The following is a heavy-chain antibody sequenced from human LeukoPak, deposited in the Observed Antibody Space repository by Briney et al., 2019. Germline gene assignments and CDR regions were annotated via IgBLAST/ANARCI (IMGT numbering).Heavy chain of an antibody. D-gene: IGHD3-22*01. V-gene: IGHV3-30*02. CDR3: ARGITMIVADAFDI. J-gene: IGHJ3*02. Sequence: GGSLRLSCAASGFTFSSYGMHWVRQAPGKGLEWVAFIRYDGSNKYYADSVKGRFTISRDNSKNTLYLQMNSLRAEDTALYYCARGITMIVADAFDIWGQGTMVTVSS. CDR2: IRYDGSNK. CDR1: GFTFSSYG.